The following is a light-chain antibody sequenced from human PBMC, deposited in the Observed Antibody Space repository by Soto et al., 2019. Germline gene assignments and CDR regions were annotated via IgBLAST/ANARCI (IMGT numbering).Light chain of an antibody. CDR2: GPS. Sequence: DIVMTQSPATLSVSPGERATLSCRASQSIRNNVGWYQQRPGQAPRLLIYGPSTMATGIPARFSGSGSGTEFTLTISSLDSEDSAVYYCQRYNSWRQITFGQGTRLEIK. CDR3: QRYNSWRQIT. CDR1: QSIRNN. V-gene: IGKV3-15*01. J-gene: IGKJ5*01.